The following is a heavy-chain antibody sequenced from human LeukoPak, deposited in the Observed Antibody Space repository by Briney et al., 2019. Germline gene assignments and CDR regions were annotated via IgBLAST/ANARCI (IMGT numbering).Heavy chain of an antibody. J-gene: IGHJ6*03. CDR2: INSDGSST. Sequence: GGSLRLSCAASGFTFSTYWMNWVRQPPGKGLVWVSCINSDGSSTTYADSVMGRFTISRDNATNTLYLQMNSLRADDTAVCYCARSTSHYYYYYTDVWGKGTTVTISS. CDR3: ARSTSHYYYYYTDV. CDR1: GFTFSTYW. V-gene: IGHV3-74*01.